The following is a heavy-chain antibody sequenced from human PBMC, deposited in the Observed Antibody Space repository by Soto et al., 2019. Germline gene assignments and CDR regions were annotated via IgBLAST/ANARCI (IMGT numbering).Heavy chain of an antibody. Sequence: GGSLRLSCAASGFTFSSYAMSWVRQAPGKGLEWVSAISGSGGSTYYADSVKGRFTISRDNSKNTLYLQMNSLRAEDTAVYYCAKDPEWELPHLALFDGLDGMDVWGQGTTVTVSS. J-gene: IGHJ6*02. CDR1: GFTFSSYA. CDR2: ISGSGGST. D-gene: IGHD1-26*01. CDR3: AKDPEWELPHLALFDGLDGMDV. V-gene: IGHV3-23*01.